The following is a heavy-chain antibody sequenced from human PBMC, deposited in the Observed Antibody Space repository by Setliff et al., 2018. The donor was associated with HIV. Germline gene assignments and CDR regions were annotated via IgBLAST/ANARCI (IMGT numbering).Heavy chain of an antibody. CDR2: IMPIFGTA. CDR3: ATVGLITIFGVAQRDFDY. CDR1: GGSFSSYG. D-gene: IGHD3-3*01. J-gene: IGHJ4*02. V-gene: IGHV1-69*13. Sequence: SVKVSCKASGGSFSSYGLSWVRQAPGQGLEWMGGIMPIFGTANYAQKFQGRVTIIADASTNTVNMELSSLRSEDTAVYYCATVGLITIFGVAQRDFDYWGQGTLVTV.